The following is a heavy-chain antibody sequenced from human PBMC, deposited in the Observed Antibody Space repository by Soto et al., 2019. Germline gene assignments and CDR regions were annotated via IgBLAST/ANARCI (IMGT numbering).Heavy chain of an antibody. CDR1: GFTFSGYI. Sequence: GGSLRLSCAASGFTFSGYIMNWVRQSPGKGLEWVSYISSSSSTIYYADSVKGRFTISRDNAKNSLYLQMNSLRDEDTAVYYCARDGSSGWLSGMDVWGQGTTVTVSS. V-gene: IGHV3-48*02. J-gene: IGHJ6*02. CDR3: ARDGSSGWLSGMDV. D-gene: IGHD6-19*01. CDR2: ISSSSSTI.